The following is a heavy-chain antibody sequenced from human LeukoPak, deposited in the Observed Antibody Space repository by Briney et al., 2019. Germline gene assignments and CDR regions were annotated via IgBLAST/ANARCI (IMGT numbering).Heavy chain of an antibody. J-gene: IGHJ4*02. D-gene: IGHD3-10*01. Sequence: SETLSLTCAVYGGSFSGYYWSWIRQPPGKGLGWIGEINHSGSTNYNPSLKSRVTISVDTSKNQFSLKLSSVTAADTAVYYCARGYRYYGSGSYFAVYYFDYWGQGTLVTVSS. CDR3: ARGYRYYGSGSYFAVYYFDY. CDR2: INHSGST. V-gene: IGHV4-34*01. CDR1: GGSFSGYY.